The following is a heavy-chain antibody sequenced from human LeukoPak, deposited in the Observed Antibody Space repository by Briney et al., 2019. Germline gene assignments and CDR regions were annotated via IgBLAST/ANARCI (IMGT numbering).Heavy chain of an antibody. CDR2: INTNTGNP. Sequence: GASVKVSCKASGYTFTSYAMNWVRQAPGQGLEWMGWINTNTGNPTYAQGFTGRFVFSLDTSVSTAYLQISSLKAGDTAVYYCAREATSHYYDSSGYCFDYWGQGTLVTVSS. J-gene: IGHJ4*02. CDR1: GYTFTSYA. D-gene: IGHD3-22*01. V-gene: IGHV7-4-1*02. CDR3: AREATSHYYDSSGYCFDY.